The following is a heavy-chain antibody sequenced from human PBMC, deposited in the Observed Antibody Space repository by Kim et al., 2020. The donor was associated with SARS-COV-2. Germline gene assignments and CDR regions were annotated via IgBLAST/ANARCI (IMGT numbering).Heavy chain of an antibody. V-gene: IGHV3-21*01. D-gene: IGHD3-22*01. CDR3: ASTLDYYDSSGYYSDY. J-gene: IGHJ4*02. CDR1: GFTFSSYS. CDR2: ISSSSSYI. Sequence: GGSLRLSCAASGFTFSSYSMNWVRQAPGKGLEWVSSISSSSSYIYYADSVKGRFTISRDNAKNPLYLQMNSLRAEDTAVYYCASTLDYYDSSGYYSDYWGQGTLVTVSS.